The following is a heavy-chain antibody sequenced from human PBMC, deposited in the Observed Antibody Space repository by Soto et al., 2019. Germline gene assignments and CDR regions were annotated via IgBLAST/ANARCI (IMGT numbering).Heavy chain of an antibody. V-gene: IGHV4-59*01. J-gene: IGHJ4*02. CDR3: ARGGRSSSKTVFDY. CDR2: ISYSGSP. Sequence: ASETLSLTCTVSGGSISGYYWSWIRQPPGKGLEWIGYISYSGSPNYNPSLRSRVTISVDTSQNQFSLKLTSVTAADTAVYYCARGGRSSSKTVFDYWGQGTLVTVSS. D-gene: IGHD6-6*01. CDR1: GGSISGYY.